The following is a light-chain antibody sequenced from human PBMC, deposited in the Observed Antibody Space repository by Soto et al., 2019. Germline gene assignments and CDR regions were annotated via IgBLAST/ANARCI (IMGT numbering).Light chain of an antibody. V-gene: IGKV3-15*01. J-gene: IGKJ4*01. CDR3: QQYKNWPPLT. CDR2: GAS. Sequence: EIVMTQSPATLSVSPGERATLSCRASQSVSSNLAWYKQKPGQAPRLLIYGASTKATGIPARFSASVSGTEFTLTISSLQSEDFAVYYCQQYKNWPPLTFGGGTKVEIK. CDR1: QSVSSN.